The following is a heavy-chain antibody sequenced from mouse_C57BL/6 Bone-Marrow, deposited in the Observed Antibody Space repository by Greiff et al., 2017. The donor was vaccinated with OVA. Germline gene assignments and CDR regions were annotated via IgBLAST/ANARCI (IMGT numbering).Heavy chain of an antibody. CDR1: GFSLSTSGMG. Sequence: QVTLKVSGPGILQSSQTLSLTCSFSGFSLSTSGMGVSWIRQPSGMGLEWLAHIYWDDDKRPNPSLKRRPTLSKDTSRNQVFLKITSVDTADTATYYCARRGAITTVVARDWYFDVGGTGTAVTVSA. V-gene: IGHV8-12*01. CDR3: ARRGAITTVVARDWYFDV. D-gene: IGHD1-1*01. J-gene: IGHJ1*03. CDR2: IYWDDDK.